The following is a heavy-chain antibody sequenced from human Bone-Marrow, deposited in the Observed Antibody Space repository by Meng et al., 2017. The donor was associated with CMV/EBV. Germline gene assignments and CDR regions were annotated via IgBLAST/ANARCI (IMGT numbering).Heavy chain of an antibody. D-gene: IGHD6-6*01. CDR1: GGSISSYY. CDR2: IKSKTDGGTT. J-gene: IGHJ4*02. V-gene: IGHV3-15*01. Sequence: ETLSLTCTVSGGSISSYYWSWIRQPPGKGLEWVGRIKSKTDGGTTDYAAPVKGRFTISRDDSKNTLYLQMNSLRAEDTAIYYCAKDQTRIAARGYFDYWGPGTLVTVSS. CDR3: AKDQTRIAARGYFDY.